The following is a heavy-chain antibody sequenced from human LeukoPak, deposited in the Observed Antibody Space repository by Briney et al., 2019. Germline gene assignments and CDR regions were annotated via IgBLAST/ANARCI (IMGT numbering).Heavy chain of an antibody. CDR2: IKSKTDGGTT. CDR3: ATDLLFSGFSY. Sequence: GGSLRLSCAVSGLTFHTAWMTWVRQAPGKGLEWVGRIKSKTDGGTTEYGEPVKGRFTISRDDSKNTLFLQMNSLKTEDTALYYCATDLLFSGFSYWGQGTLVTVSS. V-gene: IGHV3-15*01. D-gene: IGHD5-12*01. J-gene: IGHJ4*02. CDR1: GLTFHTAW.